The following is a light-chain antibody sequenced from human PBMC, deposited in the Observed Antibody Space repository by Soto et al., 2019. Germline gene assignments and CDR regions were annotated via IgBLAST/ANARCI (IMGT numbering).Light chain of an antibody. CDR1: QSVSSF. V-gene: IGKV3-11*01. Sequence: EIVLTQSPATLSLSPGERATLSCRASQSVSSFLAWYQQKPGQSPRLLIYDASSRATGIPARFSGSGSGTDFTLTINSLEPEDFAVYYCQQRSNWPLTFGGGTKVEIK. J-gene: IGKJ4*01. CDR2: DAS. CDR3: QQRSNWPLT.